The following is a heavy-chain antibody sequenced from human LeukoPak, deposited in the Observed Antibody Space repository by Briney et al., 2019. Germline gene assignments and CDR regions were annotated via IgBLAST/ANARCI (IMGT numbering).Heavy chain of an antibody. J-gene: IGHJ2*01. CDR1: GGSISSGGYY. V-gene: IGHV4-31*03. CDR2: IYYSGST. CDR3: ASSSGDYNWYFDL. Sequence: SETLSLTCTVSGGSISSGGYYWSWIRQHPGKGLEWIGYIYYSGSTYYNPSLKSRVTISEDTSKNQLSLKLSSVTAADTAVYYCASSSGDYNWYFDLWGRGTLVTVSS. D-gene: IGHD4-17*01.